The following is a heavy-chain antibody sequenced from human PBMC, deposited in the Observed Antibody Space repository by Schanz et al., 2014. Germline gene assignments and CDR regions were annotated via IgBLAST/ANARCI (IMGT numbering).Heavy chain of an antibody. V-gene: IGHV3-23*01. D-gene: IGHD6-19*01. CDR2: ISAGGGST. J-gene: IGHJ6*02. CDR1: GFTFTSYA. CDR3: ARSYSSGWYPYYYGMDV. Sequence: EVQLLESGGGLVQPGGSLRLSCAASGFTFTSYAMTWVRQAPGKGLEWVSVISAGGGSTNYADSVKGRFTISRDTAKNTLYLQMNSLRAEDTAVYYCARSYSSGWYPYYYGMDVWGQGTTVTVSS.